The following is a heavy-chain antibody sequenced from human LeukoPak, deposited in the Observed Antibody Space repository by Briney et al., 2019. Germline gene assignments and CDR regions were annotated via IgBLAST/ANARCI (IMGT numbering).Heavy chain of an antibody. D-gene: IGHD1-7*01. J-gene: IGHJ5*02. V-gene: IGHV4-4*09. Sequence: SETLSLTCTVSGGSISSYYWSWIRQPPGKGLEWIGYIYTSGSTNYNPSLKSRVTISVDTSKNQFSLKLSSATAADTAVYYCASWGITGTTYHWFDPWGQGTLVTVSS. CDR2: IYTSGST. CDR1: GGSISSYY. CDR3: ASWGITGTTYHWFDP.